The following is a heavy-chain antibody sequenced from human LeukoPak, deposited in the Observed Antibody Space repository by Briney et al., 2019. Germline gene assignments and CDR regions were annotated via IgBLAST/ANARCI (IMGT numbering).Heavy chain of an antibody. CDR2: IMPIFGTA. Sequence: SVKVSCKASGGTFSSYAISWVRQAPGQGLEWMGGIMPIFGTANYAQKFQGRVTITADKSTSTAYMELSSLRSEDTAVCYCARATYYYDSSGYYHFDYWGQGTLVTVSS. CDR1: GGTFSSYA. J-gene: IGHJ4*02. D-gene: IGHD3-22*01. V-gene: IGHV1-69*06. CDR3: ARATYYYDSSGYYHFDY.